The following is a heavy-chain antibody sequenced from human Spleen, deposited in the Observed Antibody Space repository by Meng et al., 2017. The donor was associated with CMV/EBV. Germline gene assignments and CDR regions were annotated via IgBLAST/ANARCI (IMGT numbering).Heavy chain of an antibody. V-gene: IGHV3-21*01. J-gene: IGHJ4*02. D-gene: IGHD2-2*01. Sequence: GESLKISCAASGFTLSNAWLTWVRQAPGKGLEWVSSITSSSSYIYYADSVKGRFTISRDNAKNSLYLQMNSLRAEDTAVYYCARGWGYCSSTSCLGFDYWGQGTLVTVSS. CDR1: GFTLSNAW. CDR2: ITSSSSYI. CDR3: ARGWGYCSSTSCLGFDY.